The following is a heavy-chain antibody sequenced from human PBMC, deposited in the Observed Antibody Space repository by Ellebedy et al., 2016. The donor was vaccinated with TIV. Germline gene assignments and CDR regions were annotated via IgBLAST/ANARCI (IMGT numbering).Heavy chain of an antibody. Sequence: SETLSLTXSVSGGSISSGRFYWNWIRQPPGKGLEWIGTISNRDRTDYNPSLKSRVFILVDASKNQFFLKLTSVTAADTAVYYCATFNQYYTYLGVWGKGTTVTVSS. V-gene: IGHV4-39*01. D-gene: IGHD1-14*01. CDR2: ISNRDRT. CDR1: GGSISSGRFY. J-gene: IGHJ6*03. CDR3: ATFNQYYTYLGV.